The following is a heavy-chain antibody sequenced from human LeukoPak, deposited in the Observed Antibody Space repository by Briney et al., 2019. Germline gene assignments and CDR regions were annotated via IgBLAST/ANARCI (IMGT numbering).Heavy chain of an antibody. V-gene: IGHV3-48*03. CDR1: GFTFSSYE. D-gene: IGHD4-23*01. CDR3: AREAADYGGNYMDV. CDR2: ISSSGSTI. J-gene: IGHJ6*03. Sequence: GGSLRLSCAASGFTFSSYEMNWVRRAPGKGLEWVSYISSSGSTIYYADSVKGRFTISRDNAKNSLYLQMNSLRAEDTAVYYCAREAADYGGNYMDVWGKGTTVTISS.